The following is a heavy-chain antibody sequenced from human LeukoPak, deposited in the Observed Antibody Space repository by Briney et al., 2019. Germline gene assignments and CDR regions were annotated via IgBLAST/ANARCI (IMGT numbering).Heavy chain of an antibody. D-gene: IGHD3-10*01. CDR1: GGSISSGGYS. CDR3: ARLITMVRGYWFDP. CDR2: IYHSGST. J-gene: IGHJ5*02. Sequence: SQTLSLTCAVSGGSISSGGYSWSWIRQPPGKGLEWIGYIYHSGSTYYNPSLKSRVTISVDRSKNQFSLKLSSVTAADTAVYYCARLITMVRGYWFDPWGQGTLVTVSS. V-gene: IGHV4-30-2*02.